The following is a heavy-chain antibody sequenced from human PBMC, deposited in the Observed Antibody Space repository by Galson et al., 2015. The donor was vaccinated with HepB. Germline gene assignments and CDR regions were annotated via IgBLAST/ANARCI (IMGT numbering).Heavy chain of an antibody. CDR2: IGGGSGSA. CDR3: VNHRYGSGSVAFSY. Sequence: SLRLSCAASGFAFSSYAMSWVRQVPGKGLEWVSGIGGGSGSAYYAGSLKGRFTISRDNSRNQLYLQMNSLRGDDTAVYYCVNHRYGSGSVAFSYWGQGTLVTVSS. J-gene: IGHJ4*02. V-gene: IGHV3-23*01. CDR1: GFAFSSYA. D-gene: IGHD3-10*01.